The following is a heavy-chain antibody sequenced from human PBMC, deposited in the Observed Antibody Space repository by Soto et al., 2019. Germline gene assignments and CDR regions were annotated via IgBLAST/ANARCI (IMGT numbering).Heavy chain of an antibody. V-gene: IGHV3-7*01. D-gene: IGHD3-3*01. J-gene: IGHJ4*02. CDR3: ARNLHDFGSGYYDY. CDR1: GFTFSSYW. CDR2: IKQDGSEK. Sequence: GGSLRLSCAASGFTFSSYWMIWVRQAPGKGLERVANIKQDGSEKYYVDSVEGRFTISRDNAKNSLYLQMNSLRAEDTAVYYCARNLHDFGSGYYDYWGQGTLVTVSS.